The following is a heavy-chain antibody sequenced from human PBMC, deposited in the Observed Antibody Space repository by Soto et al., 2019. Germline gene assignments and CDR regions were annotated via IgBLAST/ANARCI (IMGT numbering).Heavy chain of an antibody. CDR1: GASISGFY. D-gene: IGHD1-1*01. J-gene: IGHJ5*02. CDR3: VRDGTKTLRDWFDP. CDR2: IYATGTT. Sequence: SETLSLTCTVSGASISGFYWSWIRKSAGKGLEWIGRIYATGTTDYNPSLKSRVMMSVDTSKKQFSLKLRSVTAAGTAVYYCVRDGTKTLRDWFDPWGQGMSVTVSS. V-gene: IGHV4-4*07.